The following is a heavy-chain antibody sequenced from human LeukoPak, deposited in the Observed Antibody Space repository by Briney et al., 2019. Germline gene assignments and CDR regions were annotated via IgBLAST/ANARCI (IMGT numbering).Heavy chain of an antibody. J-gene: IGHJ4*02. CDR3: ARGLVIVPPASDY. CDR1: GVSISGFS. V-gene: IGHV4-59*01. Sequence: SETLSLTCTVSGVSISGFSWNWIRQPPGKGLEWIGYISYSGNTNYNPSLKSRVTMLVDTSKNQFSLKLTSVTAADTAVYYCARGLVIVPPASDYWGQGTLVTVSA. D-gene: IGHD2/OR15-2a*01. CDR2: ISYSGNT.